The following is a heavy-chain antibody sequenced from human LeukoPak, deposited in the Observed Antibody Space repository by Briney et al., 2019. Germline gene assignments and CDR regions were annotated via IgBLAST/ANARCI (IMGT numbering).Heavy chain of an antibody. D-gene: IGHD3-22*01. CDR1: GYTFISYG. J-gene: IGHJ4*02. V-gene: IGHV1-18*01. CDR3: ARQWYYYDSSGYYQFDY. Sequence: ASVKVSCKASGYTFISYGISWVRQAPGQGLEWMGWISAYNGNTNYAQKLQGRVTMTTDTSTSTAYMELRSLRSDDTAVYYCARQWYYYDSSGYYQFDYWGQGTLVTVSS. CDR2: ISAYNGNT.